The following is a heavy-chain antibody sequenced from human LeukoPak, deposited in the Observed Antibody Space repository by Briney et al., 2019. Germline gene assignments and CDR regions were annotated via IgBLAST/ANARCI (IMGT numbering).Heavy chain of an antibody. CDR1: GFTVTNAW. V-gene: IGHV3-15*01. Sequence: GGSLRLSCAASGFTVTNAWMSWVRQAPGKGLEWVGRIKSKSDGSTTDYAPPLKGSFTILRDDSKNTLHLQMNSLKTEDTAVYYCTITAAGRQGCDYWGQGTLVTVSS. J-gene: IGHJ4*02. D-gene: IGHD6-13*01. CDR3: TITAAGRQGCDY. CDR2: IKSKSDGSTT.